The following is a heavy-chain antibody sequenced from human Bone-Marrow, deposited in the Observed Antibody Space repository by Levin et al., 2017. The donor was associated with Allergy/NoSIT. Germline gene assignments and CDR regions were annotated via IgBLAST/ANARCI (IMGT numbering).Heavy chain of an antibody. CDR3: AREGVRGYCISTSCRTMRAFDI. V-gene: IGHV1-2*04. CDR1: GYTFTGYY. Sequence: GESLKISCKASGYTFTGYYMHWVRQAPGQGLEWMGWINPNSGGTNYAQKFQGWVTMTRDTSISTAYMELSRLRSDDTAVYYCAREGVRGYCISTSCRTMRAFDIWGQGTMVTVSS. CDR2: INPNSGGT. J-gene: IGHJ3*02. D-gene: IGHD2-2*01.